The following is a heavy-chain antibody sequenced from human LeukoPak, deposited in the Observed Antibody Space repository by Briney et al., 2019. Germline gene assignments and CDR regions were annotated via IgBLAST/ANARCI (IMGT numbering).Heavy chain of an antibody. CDR3: ARVPPVQLDRSGGAFDI. Sequence: ASVKLSCKASGGTFSSYAISWVRQATGQGLEWMGGIIPIFGTANYAQKFQGRVTITADESTSTAYMELSSLRSEDTAVYYCARVPPVQLDRSGGAFDIWGQGTMVTVSS. D-gene: IGHD1-1*01. J-gene: IGHJ3*02. V-gene: IGHV1-69*01. CDR1: GGTFSSYA. CDR2: IIPIFGTA.